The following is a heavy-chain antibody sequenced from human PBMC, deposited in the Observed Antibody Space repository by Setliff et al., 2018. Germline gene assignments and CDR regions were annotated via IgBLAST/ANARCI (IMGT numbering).Heavy chain of an antibody. CDR2: IHFRGTT. V-gene: IGHV4-39*01. CDR1: GGYTGGTSYY. Sequence: SETLSLTCIVSGGYTGGTSYYWGWIRQPPGKGLEWIGSIHFRGTTYYNPSLNSQVTISVDTSKNQFSLNLNSVTAADTAVYYCARVGVTSGWAYWGLGTLVTVSS. D-gene: IGHD6-19*01. CDR3: ARVGVTSGWAY. J-gene: IGHJ4*02.